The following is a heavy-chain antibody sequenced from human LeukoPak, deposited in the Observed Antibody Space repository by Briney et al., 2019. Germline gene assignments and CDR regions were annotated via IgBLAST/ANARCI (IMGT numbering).Heavy chain of an antibody. CDR1: GFTFSSYS. Sequence: GGSLRLSCAASGFTFSSYSMNWVRQAPGKGLEWVSSISSSSSYIYYADSVKGRFTISRDSAKNSLYLQMNSLRAEDTAVYYCARDFRDYYDSSGYSFDWGQGTLVTVSS. V-gene: IGHV3-21*01. D-gene: IGHD3-22*01. CDR2: ISSSSSYI. CDR3: ARDFRDYYDSSGYSFD. J-gene: IGHJ4*02.